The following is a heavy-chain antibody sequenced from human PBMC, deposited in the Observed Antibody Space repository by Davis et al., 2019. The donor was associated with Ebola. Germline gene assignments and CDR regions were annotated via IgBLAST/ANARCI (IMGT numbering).Heavy chain of an antibody. CDR2: IYHSGST. CDR1: GGSTSSSNW. J-gene: IGHJ5*02. D-gene: IGHD1-26*01. V-gene: IGHV4-4*02. Sequence: SETLSLTCAVSGGSTSSSNWWSWVRQPPGKGLEWIGEIYHSGSTNYNPSLKSRVTISVDKSKNQFSLKLSSVTAADTAVYYCARDLSGELPQQWFDPWGQGTLVTVSS. CDR3: ARDLSGELPQQWFDP.